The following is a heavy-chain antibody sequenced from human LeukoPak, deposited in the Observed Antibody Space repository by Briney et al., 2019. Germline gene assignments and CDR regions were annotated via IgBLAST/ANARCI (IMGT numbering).Heavy chain of an antibody. CDR3: AKTIRGSSTSCYLDY. CDR1: GFTFSSYG. D-gene: IGHD2-2*01. CDR2: ISYDGSNK. Sequence: GGSLRLSCAASGFTFSSYGMHWVRQAPGKGLEGVAVISYDGSNKYYADSVKGRFTISRDNSKNTLYLQMNSLRAEDTAVFYCAKTIRGSSTSCYLDYWGQGTLVTVSS. J-gene: IGHJ4*02. V-gene: IGHV3-30*18.